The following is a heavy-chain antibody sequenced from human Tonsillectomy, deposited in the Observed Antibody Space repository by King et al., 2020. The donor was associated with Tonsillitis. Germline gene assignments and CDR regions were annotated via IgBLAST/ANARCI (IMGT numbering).Heavy chain of an antibody. CDR1: GYSFTSYW. V-gene: IGHV5-51*03. CDR3: ARRGLEVGGTTRFHFDN. J-gene: IGHJ4*02. CDR2: IYPGDSDT. Sequence: QLVQSGAEVKKPGESLKISWKGSGYSFTSYWIGWVRQMPGKGLEWMGIIYPGDSDTRYSPSFQGQVTISADKCISTAYLQWSSLKASDTAMYYCARRGLEVGGTTRFHFDNWGQGTLVTVSS. D-gene: IGHD1-26*01.